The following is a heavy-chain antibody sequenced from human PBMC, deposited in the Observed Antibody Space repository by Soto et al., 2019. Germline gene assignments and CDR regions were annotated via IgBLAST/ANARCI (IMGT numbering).Heavy chain of an antibody. CDR1: GFTFSSYS. D-gene: IGHD1-1*01. Sequence: EVQLVESGGGLVQPGGSLRLSCAASGFTFSSYSMNWVRQAPGKGLEWVSYISSSSSTIYYADSVKGRFTISRDNAKNSLYLQMNSLRAEDTAVYYCARSNDYYYYYMDVWGKGTTVTVSS. V-gene: IGHV3-48*01. J-gene: IGHJ6*03. CDR3: ARSNDYYYYYMDV. CDR2: ISSSSSTI.